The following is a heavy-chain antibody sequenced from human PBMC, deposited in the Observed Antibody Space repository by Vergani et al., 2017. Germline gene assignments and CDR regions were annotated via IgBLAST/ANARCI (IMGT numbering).Heavy chain of an antibody. V-gene: IGHV5-10-1*01. Sequence: EVQLVQSGAEVKKPGESLRISCKGSGSSFTSYWISWVRQMPGTGLEWMGRIDPSDSYTNYSPSFQGHVTISADKSISTAYLQWSSLKASDTAIYYCARQVAVAGKWWGPYYYYGMDVWGQGTTVNVSS. J-gene: IGHJ6*02. D-gene: IGHD6-19*01. CDR2: IDPSDSYT. CDR3: ARQVAVAGKWWGPYYYYGMDV. CDR1: GSSFTSYW.